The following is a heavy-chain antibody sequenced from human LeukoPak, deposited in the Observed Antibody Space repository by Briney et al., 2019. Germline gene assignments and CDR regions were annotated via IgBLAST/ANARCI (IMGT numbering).Heavy chain of an antibody. J-gene: IGHJ5*02. CDR2: IGWDISRI. CDR1: GFTFADYA. Sequence: PGRSQRLAYATYGFTFADYAMQWVRQAPRKGLECVSGIGWDISRIVHADSVKDRFTISRATAKNSMYLQMNSQRAEDTALYYCAKDEYYDILTGVHWFDPWGQGTMASVSS. CDR3: AKDEYYDILTGVHWFDP. D-gene: IGHD3-9*01. V-gene: IGHV3-9*01.